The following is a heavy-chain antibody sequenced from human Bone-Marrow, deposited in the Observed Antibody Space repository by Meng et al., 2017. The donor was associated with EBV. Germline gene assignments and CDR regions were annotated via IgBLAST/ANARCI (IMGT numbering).Heavy chain of an antibody. CDR3: ASESGRGFTPDY. Sequence: VQLVQYGAEVKKPGSSVKVSCKTCGGSFRSDAISWVRQAPGQGLEWMGGLIPMSDAPHYAQKFQGRVTITADESTSTHYMDLSGLRSEDTAVYYCASESGRGFTPDYWGQGTLVTVSS. CDR2: LIPMSDAP. CDR1: GGSFRSDA. D-gene: IGHD3-10*01. V-gene: IGHV1-69*01. J-gene: IGHJ4*02.